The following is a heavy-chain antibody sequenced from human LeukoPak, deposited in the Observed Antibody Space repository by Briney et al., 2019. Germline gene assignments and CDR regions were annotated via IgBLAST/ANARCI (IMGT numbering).Heavy chain of an antibody. V-gene: IGHV4-59*08. J-gene: IGHJ5*02. CDR2: IFYTGST. Sequence: PSETLSLTCTVSGGSISSYYWSWIRQPPGKGLEWIGYIFYTGSTNYNPSLKSRVTISVDTSKNQFSLKLSSVTAADTAVYYCARSPPWFDPWGQGTLVTVSS. CDR3: ARSPPWFDP. CDR1: GGSISSYY.